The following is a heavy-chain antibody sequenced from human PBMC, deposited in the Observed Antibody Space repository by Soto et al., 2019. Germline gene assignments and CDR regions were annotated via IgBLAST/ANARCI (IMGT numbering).Heavy chain of an antibody. Sequence: SLKISCKGSGYSFTSYWIGWVRQMPGKGLEWMGIIYPGDSDTRYSPSFQGQVTISADKSISTAYLQWSSLKASDTAMYYCARLNDPPYYYYYMDVWGKGTTVTVSS. CDR1: GYSFTSYW. CDR2: IYPGDSDT. V-gene: IGHV5-51*01. D-gene: IGHD1-1*01. CDR3: ARLNDPPYYYYYMDV. J-gene: IGHJ6*03.